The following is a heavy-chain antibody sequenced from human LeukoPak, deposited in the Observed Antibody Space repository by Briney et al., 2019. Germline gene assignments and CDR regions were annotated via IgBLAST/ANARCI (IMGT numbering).Heavy chain of an antibody. CDR3: APCTLRSPTFY. V-gene: IGHV3-11*01. J-gene: IGHJ4*02. D-gene: IGHD2-8*01. Sequence: PGGSLRLSCAASGFTFSDYYMSWIRQAPGKGLEWVSYISSSGSTICYADSVKGRFTISRDNAKNSLYLQMNSLRAEDTAVYYCAPCTLRSPTFYWGQGTLVTVSS. CDR1: GFTFSDYY. CDR2: ISSSGSTI.